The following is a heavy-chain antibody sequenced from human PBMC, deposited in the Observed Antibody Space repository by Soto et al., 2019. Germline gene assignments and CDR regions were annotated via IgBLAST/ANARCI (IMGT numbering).Heavy chain of an antibody. CDR2: ISANNGNT. Sequence: GASVKVSCKASGYTFTSYGISWVRQAPGQGLEWMGWISANNGNTNYAQKLQGRVTMTTDTSTSTAYMELRSLRSDDTAVYYCARDSGEWEPVPNAFDIWGQGTMVTVSS. CDR1: GYTFTSYG. J-gene: IGHJ3*02. V-gene: IGHV1-18*04. D-gene: IGHD1-26*01. CDR3: ARDSGEWEPVPNAFDI.